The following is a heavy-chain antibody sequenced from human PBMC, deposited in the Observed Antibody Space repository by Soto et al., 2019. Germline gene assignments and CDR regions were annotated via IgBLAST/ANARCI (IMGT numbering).Heavy chain of an antibody. Sequence: SGPTLVNATQTLTLTCSFSGFSLSTSGVGVGWIRQPPGKALEWLALIYWDDDKRYSPSLRSRLTVTKDTSKNQVVLIMTNMDPVDTATYYCAHRFDWYYFDFWGQGTLVTVSS. CDR3: AHRFDWYYFDF. V-gene: IGHV2-5*02. J-gene: IGHJ4*02. CDR2: IYWDDDK. CDR1: GFSLSTSGVG. D-gene: IGHD3-9*01.